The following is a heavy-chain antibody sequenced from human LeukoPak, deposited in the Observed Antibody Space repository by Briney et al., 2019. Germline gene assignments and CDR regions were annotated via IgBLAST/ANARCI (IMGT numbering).Heavy chain of an antibody. CDR3: ARHEEEDGYNAKTIDY. V-gene: IGHV4-39*01. J-gene: IGHJ4*02. D-gene: IGHD5-24*01. CDR1: GGSISSSSNY. CDR2: VYSTGSTT. Sequence: SETLSLTCTVSGGSISSSSNYWGWVRQPPGKGLEWIGTVYSTGSTTYSNPSLKSRVTISVDTSKDQFSLKLSSVTAADTAVYYCARHEEEDGYNAKTIDYWGQGTLVTVSS.